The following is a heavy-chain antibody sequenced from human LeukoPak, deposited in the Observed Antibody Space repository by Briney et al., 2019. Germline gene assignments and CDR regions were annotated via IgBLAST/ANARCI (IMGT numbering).Heavy chain of an antibody. V-gene: IGHV1-8*03. CDR3: ARFKGYQLLGFDP. D-gene: IGHD2-2*01. CDR2: MNPNSGNT. Sequence: ASVKVSCKASGYTYTSYDINWVRQATGQGLEWMGWMNPNSGNTGYAQKFQGRVTITRNTSISTAYMELSSLRSEDTAVYYCARFKGYQLLGFDPWGQGTLVTVSS. CDR1: GYTYTSYD. J-gene: IGHJ5*02.